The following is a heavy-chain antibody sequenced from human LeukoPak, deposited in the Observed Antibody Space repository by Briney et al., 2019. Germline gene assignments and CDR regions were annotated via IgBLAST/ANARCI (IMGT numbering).Heavy chain of an antibody. D-gene: IGHD6-13*01. CDR3: ARQYSSSWYGYYYYYMDV. CDR1: GYSFTSYW. CDR2: IYPGDSDT. V-gene: IGHV5-51*01. J-gene: IGHJ6*03. Sequence: GESLKISCKGSGYSFTSYWIGWVRQMPGKGLEWMGIIYPGDSDTRYSPSFQGQVTISADKPISTAYLQWSSLKASDTAMYYCARQYSSSWYGYYYYYMDVWGKGTTVTISS.